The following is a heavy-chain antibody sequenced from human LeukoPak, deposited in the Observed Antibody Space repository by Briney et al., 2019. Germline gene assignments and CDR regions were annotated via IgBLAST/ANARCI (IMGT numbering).Heavy chain of an antibody. D-gene: IGHD3-22*01. CDR2: IHSDGST. CDR3: ARDLDYFDSSGSHRRRNYFDY. Sequence: GGSLRLSCAASGLTVSTNYMTWVRQAPGKGLEWVSIIHSDGSTYYADSVKGRFTISRDNHKNTLYLQMNSLRGEDTAMYYCARDLDYFDSSGSHRRRNYFDYWGQGTLVTVSS. J-gene: IGHJ4*02. V-gene: IGHV3-53*01. CDR1: GLTVSTNY.